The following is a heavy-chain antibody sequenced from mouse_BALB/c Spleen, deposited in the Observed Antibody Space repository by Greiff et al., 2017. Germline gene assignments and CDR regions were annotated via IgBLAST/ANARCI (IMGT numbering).Heavy chain of an antibody. D-gene: IGHD2-1*01. CDR3: ANYGKGDYYAMDY. Sequence: VQLQQSGAELVRPGVSVKISCKGSGYTFTDYAMHWVKQSHAKSLEWIGVISTYYGDASYNQKFKGKATMTVDKSSSTAYMELARLTSEDSAIYYCANYGKGDYYAMDYWGQGTSVTVSS. CDR2: ISTYYGDA. V-gene: IGHV1S137*01. CDR1: GYTFTDYA. J-gene: IGHJ4*01.